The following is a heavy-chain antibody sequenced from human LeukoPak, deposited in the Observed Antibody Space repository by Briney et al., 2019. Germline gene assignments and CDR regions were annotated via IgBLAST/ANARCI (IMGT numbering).Heavy chain of an antibody. CDR3: ARGFDI. V-gene: IGHV4-34*01. Sequence: SETLSLTCAVYGGSFSGYYWSWIRQPPGKGLEWIWEINHSGSTNYNPSLKSRVTISVDTSKNQFSLKLSSVTAADTAVYYCARGFDIWGQGTMVTVSS. CDR2: INHSGST. CDR1: GGSFSGYY. J-gene: IGHJ3*02.